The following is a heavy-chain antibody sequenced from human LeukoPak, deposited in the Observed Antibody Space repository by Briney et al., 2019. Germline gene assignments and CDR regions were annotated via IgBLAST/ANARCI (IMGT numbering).Heavy chain of an antibody. V-gene: IGHV4-59*01. CDR2: MYYSGST. D-gene: IGHD3-9*01. Sequence: SETLSLTCTVSGGSISSYYWSWIRQPPGKGLEWIGYMYYSGSTNYNPSLKSRVTISVDMSKNQFSLKLSSVTAADTAVYYCARAGRPVFDILTGYYNGYFDYWGQGTLVTVSS. CDR3: ARAGRPVFDILTGYYNGYFDY. J-gene: IGHJ4*02. CDR1: GGSISSYY.